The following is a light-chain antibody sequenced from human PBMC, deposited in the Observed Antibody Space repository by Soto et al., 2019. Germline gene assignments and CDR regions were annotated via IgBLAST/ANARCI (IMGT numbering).Light chain of an antibody. Sequence: EIVMTQSPVTLSVSPGERVTLSCRASQSVSSNLAWYQQKPGQAPSLLIYGAFTRATGIPARFSGTGSGTEFTLTISSPQSEDFALYYCQQYNDWPLTFGQGTKLDI. CDR3: QQYNDWPLT. J-gene: IGKJ1*01. CDR1: QSVSSN. CDR2: GAF. V-gene: IGKV3-15*01.